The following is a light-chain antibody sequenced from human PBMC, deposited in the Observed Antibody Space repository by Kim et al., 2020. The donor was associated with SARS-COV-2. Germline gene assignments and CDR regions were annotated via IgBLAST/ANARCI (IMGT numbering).Light chain of an antibody. J-gene: IGKJ4*01. CDR1: QSVSSNY. V-gene: IGKV3-20*01. CDR2: AAS. Sequence: SPGERVTLSSRASQSVSSNYLAWYQQKPGQAPRLLIYAASSRATGIPDRFSGSGSGTDFTLSINRLEPEDFAVYYCQQYGNSPETFGGGTKVDIK. CDR3: QQYGNSPET.